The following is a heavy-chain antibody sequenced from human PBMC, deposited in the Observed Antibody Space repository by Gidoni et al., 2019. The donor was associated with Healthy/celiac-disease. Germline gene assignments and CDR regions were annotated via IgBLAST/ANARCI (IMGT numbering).Heavy chain of an antibody. Sequence: NPNSGNTGYAQKFQGRVTMTRNTSISTAYMELSSLRSEDTAVYYCARRNGYCSGGSCYPFDYWGQGTLVTVSS. CDR2: NPNSGNT. CDR3: ARRNGYCSGGSCYPFDY. V-gene: IGHV1-8*01. J-gene: IGHJ4*02. D-gene: IGHD2-15*01.